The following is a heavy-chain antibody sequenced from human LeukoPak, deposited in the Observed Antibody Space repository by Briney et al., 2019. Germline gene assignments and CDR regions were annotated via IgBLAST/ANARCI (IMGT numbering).Heavy chain of an antibody. D-gene: IGHD1-26*01. CDR3: ATFSGSYSSDYYFDY. CDR1: GYSISSGYY. Sequence: SETLSLTCTVSGYSISSGYYWGWIRQPPGKGLEWIGSIYHSGSTYYNPSLKSRVTISVDTSKNQFSLKLSSVTAADTAVYYCATFSGSYSSDYYFDYWGQGTLVTVSS. V-gene: IGHV4-38-2*02. CDR2: IYHSGST. J-gene: IGHJ4*02.